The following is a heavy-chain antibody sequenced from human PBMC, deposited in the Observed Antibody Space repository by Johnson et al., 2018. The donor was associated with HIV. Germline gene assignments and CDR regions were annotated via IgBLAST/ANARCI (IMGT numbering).Heavy chain of an antibody. D-gene: IGHD4-17*01. J-gene: IGHJ3*02. CDR2: ISYDGSNK. V-gene: IGHV3-30*18. CDR3: AKLPVLYGDFDDAFNI. Sequence: QMQLVESGGGVVRPGGSLRLSCAASGFTFSSYAMHWVRQAPGKGLEWVAIISYDGSNKYYADSVKGRFTISRDNSKTTLYLQMNSLRAEDTAVYYCAKLPVLYGDFDDAFNIWGQGTMVTVSS. CDR1: GFTFSSYA.